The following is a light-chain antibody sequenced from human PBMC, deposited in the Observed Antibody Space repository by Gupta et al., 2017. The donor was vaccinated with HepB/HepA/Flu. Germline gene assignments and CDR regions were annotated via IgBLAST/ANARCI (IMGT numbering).Light chain of an antibody. V-gene: IGLV2-23*02. CDR1: SRDVGTYDL. CDR2: EVA. Sequence: QPASTQPASVSASLGQSITISCTGTSRDVGTYDLVSWYQQAPGKAPQLIIYEVAKQPSGISSRFSGSKSGNTASLTISGLQAGDEADYYCYSYTGSNTYLPFGGGTKLTVL. CDR3: YSYTGSNTYLP. J-gene: IGLJ2*01.